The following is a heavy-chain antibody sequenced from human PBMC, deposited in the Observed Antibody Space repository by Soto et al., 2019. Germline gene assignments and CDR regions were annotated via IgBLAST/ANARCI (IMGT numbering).Heavy chain of an antibody. CDR3: ARDWLRRDDILTPSWNFNL. CDR1: GFILSNYA. J-gene: IGHJ2*01. D-gene: IGHD3-9*01. Sequence: EVQLLESGGDLVRPGESLRLSCTASGFILSNYAMNWVRQAPGKGLEWVSTLSKDGANEHYADSVKGRFTISRDGSKNTLYLQINNLRPGDTAVYYCARDWLRRDDILTPSWNFNLWGQGTLVTAS. CDR2: LSKDGANE. V-gene: IGHV3-23*01.